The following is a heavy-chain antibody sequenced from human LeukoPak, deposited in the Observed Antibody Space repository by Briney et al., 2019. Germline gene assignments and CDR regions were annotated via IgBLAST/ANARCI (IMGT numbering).Heavy chain of an antibody. J-gene: IGHJ4*02. CDR3: ATGRVYYRHGIDY. D-gene: IGHD1-26*01. V-gene: IGHV1-69*04. Sequence: SVKVSCKASGGTFSSYAISWVRQAPGQGLEWMGRIIPILGIANYAQKFQGRVTMTEDTSTDTAYMELSSLRSEDTAVYYCATGRVYYRHGIDYWGQGTLVTVSS. CDR1: GGTFSSYA. CDR2: IIPILGIA.